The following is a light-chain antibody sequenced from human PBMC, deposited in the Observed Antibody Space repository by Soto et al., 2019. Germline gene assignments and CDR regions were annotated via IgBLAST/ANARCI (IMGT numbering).Light chain of an antibody. J-gene: IGKJ5*01. CDR3: QQANIFPIT. Sequence: DIQLTQSPSSVSASVGDRVTITCRASQGLSSWLAWYQQKPGKAPKLLIYAASTLQSGIPSRFSGSGSGTDFTLTISSLQPEYFATYYCQQANIFPITFGQGTRLEIK. CDR2: AAS. V-gene: IGKV1D-12*01. CDR1: QGLSSW.